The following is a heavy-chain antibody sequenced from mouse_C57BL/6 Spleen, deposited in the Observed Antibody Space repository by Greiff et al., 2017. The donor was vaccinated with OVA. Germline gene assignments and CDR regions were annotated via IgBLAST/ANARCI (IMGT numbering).Heavy chain of an antibody. Sequence: EVQLQQSGAELVRPGASVKLSCTASGYNFKDDYMHWVKQRPGQGLEWIGWIDPENGDTEYTSKFKGKATITADTSSTTAYLQLSSLTSEDTAVYYCTTVTTPVGRGYFDYWGQGTTLTVSS. J-gene: IGHJ2*01. CDR3: TTVTTPVGRGYFDY. V-gene: IGHV14-4*01. CDR1: GYNFKDDY. CDR2: IDPENGDT. D-gene: IGHD1-1*01.